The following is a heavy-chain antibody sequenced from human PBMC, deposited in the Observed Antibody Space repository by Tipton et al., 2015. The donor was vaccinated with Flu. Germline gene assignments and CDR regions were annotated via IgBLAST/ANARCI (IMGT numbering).Heavy chain of an antibody. CDR1: GYSISSGYY. CDR2: FYYTGDT. J-gene: IGHJ6*03. D-gene: IGHD2-15*01. Sequence: TLSLTCAVSGYSISSGYYWGWIRQPPGKGLEWIGSFYYTGDTFYKPSLKSRATISVDMSKKQFSLNLSSVTAADTAVYYCARVVAVPYYYYYYMDVWGKGTTVTVSS. V-gene: IGHV4-38-2*01. CDR3: ARVVAVPYYYYYYMDV.